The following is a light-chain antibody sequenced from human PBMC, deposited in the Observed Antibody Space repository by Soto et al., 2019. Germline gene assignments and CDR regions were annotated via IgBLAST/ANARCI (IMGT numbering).Light chain of an antibody. Sequence: DIQMTQSPSSVSASVGDRVTITCRASQDISSWVAWYQQKPGKAPKLLIYAASSLQSGVPSRFSGSGSETDFTLTISSLQPEDFATYSCRQSYSTTWTFGQGTKVDIK. CDR1: QDISSW. V-gene: IGKV1-12*01. J-gene: IGKJ1*01. CDR2: AAS. CDR3: RQSYSTTWT.